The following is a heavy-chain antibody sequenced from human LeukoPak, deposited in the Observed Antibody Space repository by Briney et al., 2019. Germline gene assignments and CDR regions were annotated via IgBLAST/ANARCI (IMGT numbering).Heavy chain of an antibody. CDR3: ARAPTVLVGYCSSSSCQADY. J-gene: IGHJ4*02. D-gene: IGHD2-2*01. Sequence: PGGSLRLSCAASGFTFSSYSMNWVRQAPGKGLEWVSAISGDSRYIYYADSVRGRFTISRDNAENSLYLQMHSLRVEDTAVYYCARAPTVLVGYCSSSSCQADYWGQGTLVTVSS. V-gene: IGHV3-21*01. CDR1: GFTFSSYS. CDR2: ISGDSRYI.